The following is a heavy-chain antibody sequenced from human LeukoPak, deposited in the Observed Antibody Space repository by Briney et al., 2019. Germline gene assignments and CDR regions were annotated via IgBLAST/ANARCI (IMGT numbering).Heavy chain of an antibody. CDR1: GYTFTDYY. J-gene: IGHJ4*02. CDR3: ARDNYGTLDY. Sequence: GASVKVSCKVSGYTFTDYYIHWVRQAPGQRLEWMGGNSPKGAGTMSAQKFQGRITMTGDTSISTVFMELDSLTFDDTAEYYCARDNYGTLDYWGQGTLVTVSS. V-gene: IGHV1-2*02. D-gene: IGHD4-17*01. CDR2: NSPKGAGT.